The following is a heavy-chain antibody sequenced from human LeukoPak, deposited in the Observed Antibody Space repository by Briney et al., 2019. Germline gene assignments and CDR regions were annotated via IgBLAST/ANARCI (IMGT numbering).Heavy chain of an antibody. V-gene: IGHV1-2*02. CDR2: INPNSGGT. CDR1: GYTFTVYY. CDR3: ARGAHESNYYYMDV. Sequence: ASVKLSCNASGYTFTVYYMHWVRQPPAQGIEWMGCINPNSGGTNYAQKFQGRVTMTRDTSISTAYMELSRLRSDDTAVYYCARGAHESNYYYMDVWGKGTTVTVSS. J-gene: IGHJ6*03.